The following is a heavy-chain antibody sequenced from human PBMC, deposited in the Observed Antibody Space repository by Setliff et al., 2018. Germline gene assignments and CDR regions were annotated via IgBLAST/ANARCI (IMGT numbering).Heavy chain of an antibody. V-gene: IGHV4-59*01. CDR1: GGSLRDYY. D-gene: IGHD1-26*01. J-gene: IGHJ5*02. CDR2: IYYRGTT. CDR3: AAVGTSAGGGWFDP. Sequence: LSLTCTVSGGSLRDYYWNWIRQSPGKGLEWIGYIYYRGTTNYNASLKSRVTISIDMSRNQFSLKLTSATAADTAVYFCAAVGTSAGGGWFDPWGQGTLVTVSS.